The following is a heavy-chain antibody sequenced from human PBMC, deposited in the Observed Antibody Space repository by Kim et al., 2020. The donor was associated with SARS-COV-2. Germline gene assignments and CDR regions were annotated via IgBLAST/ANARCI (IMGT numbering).Heavy chain of an antibody. CDR2: IYHSGST. D-gene: IGHD2-15*01. V-gene: IGHV4-38-2*02. CDR3: AREGWWPTALNDAFDI. Sequence: SETLSLTCTVSGYSISSGYYWGWIRQPPGKGLEWIGSIYHSGSTYYNPSLKSRVTISVDTSKNQFSLKLSSVTAADTAVYYCAREGWWPTALNDAFDIWG. CDR1: GYSISSGYY. J-gene: IGHJ3*02.